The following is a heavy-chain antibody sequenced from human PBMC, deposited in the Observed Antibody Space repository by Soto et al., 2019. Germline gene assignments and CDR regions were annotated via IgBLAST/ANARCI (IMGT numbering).Heavy chain of an antibody. CDR3: AKGRYDFWSPYYFDS. D-gene: IGHD3-3*01. CDR1: GLNFDDFA. V-gene: IGHV3-9*01. CDR2: ITWNSRVL. J-gene: IGHJ4*02. Sequence: GGCLRLSCVGTGLNFDDFAMHWVRQAPGKGLEWVSGITWNSRVLAYADSVKGRFTISRDNARNSLYLQMDSLRDEDTALYYCAKGRYDFWSPYYFDSWGQGTLVTVSS.